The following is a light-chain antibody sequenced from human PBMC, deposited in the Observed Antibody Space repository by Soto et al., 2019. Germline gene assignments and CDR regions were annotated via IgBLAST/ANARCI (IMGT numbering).Light chain of an antibody. J-gene: IGLJ3*02. CDR3: SSYISTSTLV. CDR1: SSDVGDYNY. Sequence: HSALTQPASVSGSPGQSITISCTGSSSDVGDYNYVSWYQQHPGKAPKLMIYEVSYRPSGVSNRFSGSKSGITASLTISGLQAEDEADYYCSSYISTSTLVFGGGTKVTVL. CDR2: EVS. V-gene: IGLV2-14*01.